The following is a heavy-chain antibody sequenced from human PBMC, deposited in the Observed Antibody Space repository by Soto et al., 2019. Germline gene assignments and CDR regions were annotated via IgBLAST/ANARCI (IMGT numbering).Heavy chain of an antibody. J-gene: IGHJ5*02. CDR3: ARAEYDILTGLYGGNYFDP. CDR1: GYAFTRYY. D-gene: IGHD3-9*01. Sequence: QVQLVQSGSEVKQPGASVRVSCQASGYAFTRYYIHWVRQAPGQGLEWMGVINPSGGSTSYTQKFRGRVTMTSDTSTNTVFMDLRSLTSEDTAVYYCARAEYDILTGLYGGNYFDPWGQGTLVTVSS. V-gene: IGHV1-46*01. CDR2: INPSGGST.